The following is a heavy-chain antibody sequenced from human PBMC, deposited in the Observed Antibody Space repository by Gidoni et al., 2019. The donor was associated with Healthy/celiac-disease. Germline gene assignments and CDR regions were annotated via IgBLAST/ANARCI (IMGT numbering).Heavy chain of an antibody. D-gene: IGHD3-22*01. J-gene: IGHJ4*02. CDR1: GGSISSGGYY. CDR3: ARAPVRITMIELYQYYFDY. Sequence: QVQLQESGPGLVKPSQTLSLTCTVSGGSISSGGYYWSWIHQHPGKGLEWIGYIYYSGSTYYNPSLKSRVTISVDTSKNQFSLKLSSVTAADTAVYYCARAPVRITMIELYQYYFDYWGQGTLVTVSS. CDR2: IYYSGST. V-gene: IGHV4-31*03.